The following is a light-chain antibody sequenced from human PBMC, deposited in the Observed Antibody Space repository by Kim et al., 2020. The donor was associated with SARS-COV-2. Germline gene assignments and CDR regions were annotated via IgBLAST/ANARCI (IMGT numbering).Light chain of an antibody. V-gene: IGLV1-44*01. CDR2: SNN. J-gene: IGLJ1*01. CDR1: SSNIGSNT. Sequence: QRVTSACSGSSSNIGSNTVNWYQQLPGTAPKLLIYSNNQRPSGVPDRFSGSKSGTPASLAISGLQSEDEADYYCAAWDDSLNGFYVFGTGTKVTVL. CDR3: AAWDDSLNGFYV.